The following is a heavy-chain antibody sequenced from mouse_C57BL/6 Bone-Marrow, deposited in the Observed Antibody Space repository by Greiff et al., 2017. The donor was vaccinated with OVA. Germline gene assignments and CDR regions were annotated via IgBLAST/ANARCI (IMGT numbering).Heavy chain of an antibody. CDR3: ARQVGFTTPLMDY. V-gene: IGHV5-12*01. Sequence: EVKLVESGGGLVQPGGSLKLSCAASGFTFSDYYMYWVRQTPEKRLEWVAYISNGGGSTYYPDTVKGRFTISRDNAKNTLYLQMSRLKSEDTAMYYCARQVGFTTPLMDYWGQGTSVTVSS. J-gene: IGHJ4*01. CDR1: GFTFSDYY. CDR2: ISNGGGST. D-gene: IGHD1-1*01.